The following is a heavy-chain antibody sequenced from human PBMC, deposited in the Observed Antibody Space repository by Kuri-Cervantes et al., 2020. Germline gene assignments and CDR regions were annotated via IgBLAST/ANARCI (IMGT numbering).Heavy chain of an antibody. CDR2: ISSSSLYI. CDR1: GFTFSDYY. D-gene: IGHD1-26*01. V-gene: IGHV3-11*06. CDR3: ATTGPSGSFL. Sequence: GGSLRLSCAASGFTFSDYYMSWIRQAPSKGLEWVSSISSSSLYIYYTDPVKGRFTISRDDAKNSLFLQMDSLRAEDTAVYYCATTGPSGSFLWGQGTLVTVSS. J-gene: IGHJ4*02.